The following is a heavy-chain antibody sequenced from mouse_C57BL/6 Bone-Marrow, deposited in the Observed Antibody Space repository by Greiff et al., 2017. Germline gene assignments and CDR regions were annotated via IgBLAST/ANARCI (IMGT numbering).Heavy chain of an antibody. Sequence: QVQLKESGPGLVQPSQSLSITCTVSGFSLTSYGVHWVRQSPGKGLEWMGVIWRGGSTDYNAAFLSSLGITKEDSTSQVFFIRISRQADDAAIFYCGTSSYYDYEAWFAYWGQGTLVTVSA. J-gene: IGHJ3*01. D-gene: IGHD2-4*01. CDR1: GFSLTSYG. V-gene: IGHV2-5*01. CDR2: IWRGGST. CDR3: GTSSYYDYEAWFAY.